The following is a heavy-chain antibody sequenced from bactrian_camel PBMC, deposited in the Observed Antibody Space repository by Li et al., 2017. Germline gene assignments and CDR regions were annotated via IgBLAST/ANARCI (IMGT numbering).Heavy chain of an antibody. CDR2: IASDGRT. Sequence: VQLVESGGGSVQAGGSLRLSCLVGGYTFSGGCMGWFRQAAGKEREGVAAIASDGRTTVADYVKGRFTISKDDLKDTLYLQMNSLKPEDTAMYYCAADSVGRCRARGWVERPSVAAYDYWGQGTQVTVS. V-gene: IGHV3S53*01. J-gene: IGHJ4*01. CDR3: AADSVGRCRARGWVERPSVAAYDY. CDR1: GYTFSGGC. D-gene: IGHD5*01.